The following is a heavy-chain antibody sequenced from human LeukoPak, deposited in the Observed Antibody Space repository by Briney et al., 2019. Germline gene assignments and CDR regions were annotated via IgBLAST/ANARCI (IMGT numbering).Heavy chain of an antibody. J-gene: IGHJ4*02. D-gene: IGHD6-19*01. CDR1: GGTFISYA. Sequence: SVKVSCKASGGTFISYAISWVRQAPGQGLEWMGGIIPIFGTANYAQKFQGRVTITADESTSTAYMELSSLRSEDTGVYYCARGRDGSGWYEGVDYWGQGTLVTVSS. CDR3: ARGRDGSGWYEGVDY. V-gene: IGHV1-69*13. CDR2: IIPIFGTA.